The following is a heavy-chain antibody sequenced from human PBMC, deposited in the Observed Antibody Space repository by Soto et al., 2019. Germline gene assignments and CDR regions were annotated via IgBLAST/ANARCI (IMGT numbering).Heavy chain of an antibody. J-gene: IGHJ6*02. CDR2: INLDGSEK. Sequence: DVQLVESGGGLVQPGGSLRLSCAASGFTFRNYSLSWVRQVPGKGLEWVANINLDGSEKNYVDSVKGRFTISRDNARNSLYLQMSSLRAEDTALYYCARDGSTSWYSYDYHGMDVWGQGTTVTVSS. CDR3: ARDGSTSWYSYDYHGMDV. V-gene: IGHV3-7*05. CDR1: GFTFRNYS. D-gene: IGHD5-18*01.